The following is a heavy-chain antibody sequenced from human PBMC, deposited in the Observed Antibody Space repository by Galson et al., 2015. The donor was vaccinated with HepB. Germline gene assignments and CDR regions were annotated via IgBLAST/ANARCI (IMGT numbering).Heavy chain of an antibody. V-gene: IGHV3-23*01. CDR1: GFTFSSYA. Sequence: SLRLSCAASGFTFSSYAMSWVRQAPGKGLEWVSAISGSGGSTYYADSVKGRFTISRDNSKNTLYLQMNSLRAEDTAVYYCAKWDVFGGRYYDSSGYYYGTLDYWGQGTLVTVSS. CDR3: AKWDVFGGRYYDSSGYYYGTLDY. CDR2: ISGSGGST. D-gene: IGHD3-22*01. J-gene: IGHJ4*02.